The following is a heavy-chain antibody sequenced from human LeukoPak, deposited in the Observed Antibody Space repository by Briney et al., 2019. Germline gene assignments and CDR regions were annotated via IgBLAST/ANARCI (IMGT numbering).Heavy chain of an antibody. Sequence: SETLSLTCTVSGGSISSCYWSWIRQPPGKGLEWIGYIYYSGSTNYNPSLKSRVTISVDTSKNQFSLKLSSVTAADTAVYYCARFRPLYCSSTSCCDYWGQGTLVTVSS. J-gene: IGHJ4*02. V-gene: IGHV4-59*01. CDR3: ARFRPLYCSSTSCCDY. CDR1: GGSISSCY. CDR2: IYYSGST. D-gene: IGHD2-2*01.